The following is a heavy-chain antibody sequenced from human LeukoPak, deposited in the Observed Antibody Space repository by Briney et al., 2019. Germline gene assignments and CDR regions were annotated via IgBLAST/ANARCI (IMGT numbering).Heavy chain of an antibody. D-gene: IGHD6-13*01. CDR3: ARDIAAAGTDY. CDR1: GGSISSGGYY. Sequence: SETLSLTCTVSGGSISSGGYYWSWIRQHPGKGLEWIGYIYYSGSTYHNPSLKSRVTISVDTSKNQFSLKLSSVTAADTAVYYCARDIAAAGTDYWGQGTLVTVYS. J-gene: IGHJ4*02. CDR2: IYYSGST. V-gene: IGHV4-31*03.